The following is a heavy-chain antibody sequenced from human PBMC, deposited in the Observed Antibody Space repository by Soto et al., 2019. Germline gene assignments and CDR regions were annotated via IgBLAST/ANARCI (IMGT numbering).Heavy chain of an antibody. Sequence: QVQLQESGPGLLKPSETLSLTCTVSGGSISSYYWSWIRQPAGKGLEWIGRIYTSGSTYYNPSLKSRVTMSVDTSKNQFSLKLSSVTAADTAVYYCARACSSNSCYDVFDYWGQGTLVTVSS. J-gene: IGHJ4*02. CDR2: IYTSGST. V-gene: IGHV4-4*07. CDR1: GGSISSYY. CDR3: ARACSSNSCYDVFDY. D-gene: IGHD2-2*01.